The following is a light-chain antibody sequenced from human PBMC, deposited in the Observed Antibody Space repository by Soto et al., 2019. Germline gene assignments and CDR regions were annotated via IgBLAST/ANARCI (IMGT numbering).Light chain of an antibody. CDR3: SSYTSSSTPEVV. CDR1: SSDVGGYNY. CDR2: EVS. Sequence: QSALTQPASVSGSPGQSITISCTGTSSDVGGYNYVSWYQQHPGKAPKLMIYEVSNRPSGLSNRFSGSKSGNTASLTISGLQAEDEADCYCSSYTSSSTPEVVFGGGTQLTVL. V-gene: IGLV2-14*01. J-gene: IGLJ2*01.